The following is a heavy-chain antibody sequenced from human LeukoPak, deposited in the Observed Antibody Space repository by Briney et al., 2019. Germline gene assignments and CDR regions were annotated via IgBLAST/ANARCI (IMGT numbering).Heavy chain of an antibody. CDR2: ISGDGDSR. D-gene: IGHD3-3*01. J-gene: IGHJ4*02. V-gene: IGHV3-23*01. CDR1: EFTFSNYA. CDR3: ARQNGYDFWSGYFDY. Sequence: GGSLRLSCAASEFTFSNYAMSWVRQTPGKGLEWVSGISGDGDSRYYADSVNGRFTISRDNSKNTLYLQMNSLRAEDTAVYYCARQNGYDFWSGYFDYWGQGTLVTVSS.